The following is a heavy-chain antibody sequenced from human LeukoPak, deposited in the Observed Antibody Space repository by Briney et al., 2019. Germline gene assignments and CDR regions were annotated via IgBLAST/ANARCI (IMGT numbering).Heavy chain of an antibody. D-gene: IGHD2-2*01. CDR2: INHSGNT. J-gene: IGHJ6*04. Sequence: SETLSLTCTVSGGSISSYYWSWIRQPPGKGLEWIGEINHSGNTNYNPSLKSRVTISVETSKNQFSLKLSSVTAADTAVYYCARWRYCNSASCYVGMDVWGKGITVIVSS. CDR3: ARWRYCNSASCYVGMDV. CDR1: GGSISSYY. V-gene: IGHV4-34*01.